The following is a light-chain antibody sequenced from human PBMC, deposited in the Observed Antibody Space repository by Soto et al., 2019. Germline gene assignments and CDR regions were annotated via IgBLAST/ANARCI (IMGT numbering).Light chain of an antibody. J-gene: IGLJ1*01. CDR3: ASFRSGTILV. CDR2: YDN. CDR1: NSNIGSNT. V-gene: IGLV1-44*01. Sequence: QSVLTQPPSASGTPGQRVTISCSGSNSNIGSNTVNWYQQLPGTAPKLLIYYDNLRPSGVPDRISGSKSGTSASLAISGLQSDDEADYFCASFRSGTILVFGSGTKVTVL.